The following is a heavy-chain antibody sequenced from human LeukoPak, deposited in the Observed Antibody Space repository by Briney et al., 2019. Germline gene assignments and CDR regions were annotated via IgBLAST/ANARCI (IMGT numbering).Heavy chain of an antibody. D-gene: IGHD6-6*01. CDR2: INPNSGGT. CDR3: ARDLPSMEYSSSSGDY. CDR1: GGTFSSYA. J-gene: IGHJ4*02. Sequence: ASVKVSCKASGGTFSSYAISWVRQAPGQGLEWMGWINPNSGGTNYAQKFQGRVTMTRDTSISTAYMELSRLRSDDTAVYYCARDLPSMEYSSSSGDYWGQGTLVTVSS. V-gene: IGHV1-2*02.